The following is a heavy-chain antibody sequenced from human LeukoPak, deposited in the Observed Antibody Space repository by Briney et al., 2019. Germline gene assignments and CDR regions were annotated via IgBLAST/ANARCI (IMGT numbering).Heavy chain of an antibody. CDR2: MNPNSGNT. V-gene: IGHV1-8*01. J-gene: IGHJ4*02. CDR3: AREYLEYGSGNDYFDY. Sequence: ASVKVSCKASGYTFTSYDINWVRQATGQGLEWMGWMNPNSGNTGYAQKFQGRVTMTRNTSISTAYMELSSLRSEDTAVYYCAREYLEYGSGNDYFDYWGQGTLVTVSS. CDR1: GYTFTSYD. D-gene: IGHD3-10*01.